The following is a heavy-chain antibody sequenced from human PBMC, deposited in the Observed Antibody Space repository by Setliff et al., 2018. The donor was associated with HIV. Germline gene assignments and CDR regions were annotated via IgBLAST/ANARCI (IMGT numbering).Heavy chain of an antibody. CDR3: ARLIHTGLLYFDF. V-gene: IGHV3-33*01. CDR2: IWADEITK. CDR1: GFTFSPYA. J-gene: IGHJ4*02. D-gene: IGHD2-8*02. Sequence: GGSLRLSCATSGFTFSPYAIRWVRQAPGMGLEWVAMIWADEITKFYADSVKGRFTISRDNSKNTLYLQMISLRADDTAVYFCARLIHTGLLYFDFWGLGTLVTVSS.